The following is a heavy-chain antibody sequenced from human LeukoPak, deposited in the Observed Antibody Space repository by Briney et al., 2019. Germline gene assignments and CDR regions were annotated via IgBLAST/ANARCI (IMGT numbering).Heavy chain of an antibody. CDR1: GFTFSSYA. V-gene: IGHV3-23*01. D-gene: IGHD6-13*01. Sequence: GGSLRLSCAASGFTFSSYAMSWVRQASGKGLEWVSAISGSGGSTYYADSVKGRFTISRDNSKNTLYLQMNSLRAEDTAVYYCARISSSWGYFFDYWGQGTLVTVSS. CDR2: ISGSGGST. J-gene: IGHJ4*02. CDR3: ARISSSWGYFFDY.